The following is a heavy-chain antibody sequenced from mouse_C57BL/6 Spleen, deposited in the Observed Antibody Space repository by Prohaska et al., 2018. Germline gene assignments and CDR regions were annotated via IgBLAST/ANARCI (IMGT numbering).Heavy chain of an antibody. V-gene: IGHV1-50*01. CDR1: GYTFTSYW. Sequence: QVQLQQPGAELVKPGASVKLSFKASGYTFTSYWMQWVKQTPGQGLEWIGEIDPSDSYTNYNQKFKGKATLTVDTSSSAVYMQSRRLTSEDSAVYCGARRYYGSSPFDYWGQGTTLTVSS. D-gene: IGHD1-1*01. J-gene: IGHJ2*01. CDR3: ARRYYGSSPFDY. CDR2: IDPSDSYT.